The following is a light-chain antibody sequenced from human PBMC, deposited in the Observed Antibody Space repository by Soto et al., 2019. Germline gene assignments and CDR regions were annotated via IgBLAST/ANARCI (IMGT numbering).Light chain of an antibody. CDR1: QSIRSW. Sequence: DIQMTQSPSTLSASVGERVTITCRASQSIRSWLAWYQQKPGKAPKVLIYDASSLESGVPSRFSGSGSGTEFTLTISSLQPDDFATYYCQQYNSYPWTFGQGTKVDIK. V-gene: IGKV1-5*01. CDR2: DAS. CDR3: QQYNSYPWT. J-gene: IGKJ1*01.